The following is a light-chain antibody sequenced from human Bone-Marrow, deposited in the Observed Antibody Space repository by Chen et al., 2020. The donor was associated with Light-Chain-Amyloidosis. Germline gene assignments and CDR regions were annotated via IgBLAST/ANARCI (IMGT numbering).Light chain of an antibody. J-gene: IGLJ2*01. Sequence: SYELTQPPSVSVSPGQTARITCSVDDFPTKYAYWYQQKPGQAPVLVIHRDTERPSGISERFSGSSSGTTATLTISGVQAEDEADYHGQSADSSGTYEVIFGGGTKLTVL. V-gene: IGLV3-25*03. CDR3: QSADSSGTYEVI. CDR2: RDT. CDR1: DFPTKY.